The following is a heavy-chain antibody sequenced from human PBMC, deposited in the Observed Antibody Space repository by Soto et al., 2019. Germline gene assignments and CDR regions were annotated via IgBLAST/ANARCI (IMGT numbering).Heavy chain of an antibody. J-gene: IGHJ5*02. CDR3: AHIFRNYDILTGYSHLNWFGP. V-gene: IGHV2-5*02. D-gene: IGHD3-9*01. CDR1: GFSLSTSGVG. CDR2: IYWDDDK. Sequence: ESGPTLVNPTQTLTLTCTFSGFSLSTSGVGVGWIRQPPGKALEWLALIYWDDDKRYSPSLKSRLTITKDTSKNQVVLTMTNMDPVDTATYYCAHIFRNYDILTGYSHLNWFGPWGQGTLVTVSS.